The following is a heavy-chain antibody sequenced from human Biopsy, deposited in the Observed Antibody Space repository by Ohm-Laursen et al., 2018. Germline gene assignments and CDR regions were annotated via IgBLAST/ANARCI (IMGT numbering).Heavy chain of an antibody. J-gene: IGHJ5*02. CDR3: AGGAAKGNPYDH. D-gene: IGHD3-10*01. CDR1: GGTFSSYV. V-gene: IGHV1-69*06. Sequence: SVKVSCNASGGTFSSYVISWVRQAPGQGLEWMGRIIPTFDTPTYAPDFQGRVTFTADKSTGTAHLDLRSLRSEDTAVYYCAGGAAKGNPYDHWGQGTLVTVSS. CDR2: IIPTFDTP.